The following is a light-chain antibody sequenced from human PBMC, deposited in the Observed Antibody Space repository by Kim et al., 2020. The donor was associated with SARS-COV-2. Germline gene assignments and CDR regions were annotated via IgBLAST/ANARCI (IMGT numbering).Light chain of an antibody. CDR2: EDN. J-gene: IGLJ2*01. V-gene: IGLV6-57*03. CDR1: RGSIASNC. Sequence: GRTLTISRTPSRGSIASNCVQTYPQRPGSATPNVIYEDNQSPSGVPDRFSGSIDSSSNSASLTISGLKTEDEADYYCQSYDSSNVVFGGGTQLTVL. CDR3: QSYDSSNVV.